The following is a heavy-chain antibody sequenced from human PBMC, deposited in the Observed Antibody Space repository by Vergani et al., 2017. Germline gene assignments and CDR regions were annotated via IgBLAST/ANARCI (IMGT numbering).Heavy chain of an antibody. CDR3: AREPPWGLDGGYYGMDV. Sequence: VQLQESGPGLVKPSQPLSLTCTVPGGSISSYYWSWIRQPPGKGLEWIGYIYYSGSTNYNPSLKSRVTISVDTSKNQFSLKLSSVTAADTAVYYCAREPPWGLDGGYYGMDVWGQGTTVTVSS. CDR1: GGSISSYY. D-gene: IGHD2-21*02. J-gene: IGHJ6*02. CDR2: IYYSGST. V-gene: IGHV4-59*01.